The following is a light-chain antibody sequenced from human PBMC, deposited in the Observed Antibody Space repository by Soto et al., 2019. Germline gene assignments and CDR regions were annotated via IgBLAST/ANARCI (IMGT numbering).Light chain of an antibody. J-gene: IGLJ1*01. CDR1: SNDVGGYNY. CDR2: DVS. Sequence: QSALTQPASVSGSPGQSITISCTGTSNDVGGYNYVYWYQQHPGKAPKLMIYDVSNRPSGVSNRFSGYKSANTASLTISGLQTEDESDYYCSSYTGSSPYVFGTGTKLTVL. CDR3: SSYTGSSPYV. V-gene: IGLV2-14*03.